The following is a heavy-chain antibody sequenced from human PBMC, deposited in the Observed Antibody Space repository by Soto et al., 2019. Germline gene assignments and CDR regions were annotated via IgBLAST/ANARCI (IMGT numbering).Heavy chain of an antibody. D-gene: IGHD3-10*01. CDR1: GGSFSGYY. CDR2: INASGRT. V-gene: IGHV4-34*01. CDR3: ARGLILWYGELSRRWDHYYYMEV. Sequence: QVQLQQWGAGLFKPSETLSLTCAVYGGSFSGYYWSWIRKPPGKGLEWIGEINASGRTKYNPSHKSRLTTSVHTTKDQSSLKLSSVTAADKAVYYCARGLILWYGELSRRWDHYYYMEVWGKGTTVTVSS. J-gene: IGHJ6*03.